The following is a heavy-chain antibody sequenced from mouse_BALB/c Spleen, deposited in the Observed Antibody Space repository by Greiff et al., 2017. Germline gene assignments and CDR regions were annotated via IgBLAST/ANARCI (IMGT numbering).Heavy chain of an antibody. CDR3: ARGDYYGD. J-gene: IGHJ3*01. CDR1: GYSITSGYY. D-gene: IGHD1-1*01. CDR2: ISYDGSN. Sequence: EVKLMESGPGLVKPSQSLSLTCSVTGYSITSGYYWNWIRQFPGNKLEWMGYISYDGSNNYNPSLKNRISITRDTSKNQFFLKLNSVTTEDTATYYCARGDYYGDWGQGTLVTVSA. V-gene: IGHV3-6*02.